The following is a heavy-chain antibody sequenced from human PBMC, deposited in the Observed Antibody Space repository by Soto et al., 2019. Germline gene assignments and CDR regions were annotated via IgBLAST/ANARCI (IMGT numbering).Heavy chain of an antibody. CDR1: TSTFSSYA. D-gene: IGHD6-19*01. CDR2: ISDNGNSE. CDR3: ATDRGTRGWTRGGAFDY. J-gene: IGHJ4*02. Sequence: QVQLVESGGGVVQPGKSLRLSCEVSTSTFSSYAMHWVRQAPGKGLEWVAFISDNGNSEDYADSVRGRFTISRDNSKRTLFLQMNNLRHEDTARYYCATDRGTRGWTRGGAFDYWGQGTVVTVSS. V-gene: IGHV3-30-3*01.